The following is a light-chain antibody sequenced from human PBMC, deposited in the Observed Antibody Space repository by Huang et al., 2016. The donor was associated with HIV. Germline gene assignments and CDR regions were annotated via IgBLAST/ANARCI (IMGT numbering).Light chain of an antibody. CDR2: AAS. J-gene: IGKJ4*01. CDR3: QQTYSTPPKFT. CDR1: QNINNF. Sequence: DIQLTQSPSSLSASVGDTVTMTCRTSQNINNFLNWVQQKPGKDPKVLIYAASRLHSGVPSRFSGSGSGTDFTLTITDLHPDDFAIYYCQQTYSTPPKFTFGGGTKVEI. V-gene: IGKV1-39*01.